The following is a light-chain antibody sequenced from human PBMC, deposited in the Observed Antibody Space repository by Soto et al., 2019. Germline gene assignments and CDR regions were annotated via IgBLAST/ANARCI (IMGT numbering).Light chain of an antibody. Sequence: QSVLTQPASVSGSPGQSITISCTGTSSDVDGYNYVSWYQQHPGKAPKVIIYDVSNRPSGVSSRFSGSKSGNTASLTISGLQAEDEADYYCSSYTSSSTLVFGTGTKVTVL. CDR2: DVS. J-gene: IGLJ1*01. CDR3: SSYTSSSTLV. CDR1: SSDVDGYNY. V-gene: IGLV2-14*01.